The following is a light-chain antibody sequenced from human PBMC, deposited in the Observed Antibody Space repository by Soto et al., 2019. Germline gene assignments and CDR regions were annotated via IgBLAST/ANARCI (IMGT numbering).Light chain of an antibody. CDR1: QSVSSSY. Sequence: ERGLMQCKGTLSLSPGERATLSCRASQSVSSSYLAWYQQKPGQAPRLLIYGASSRATGIPDRFSGSGAGTDFTLTSSRLEPEDAAVYCCQQYDSLETFGQGTKVDIK. CDR3: QQYDSLET. V-gene: IGKV3-20*01. J-gene: IGKJ1*01. CDR2: GAS.